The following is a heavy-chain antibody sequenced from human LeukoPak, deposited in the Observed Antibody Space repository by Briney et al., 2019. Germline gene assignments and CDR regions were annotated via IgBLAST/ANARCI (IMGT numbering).Heavy chain of an antibody. CDR3: ATGGGYRAYYYYGMDV. CDR1: GYTLTELS. Sequence: ASVTVSCTVSGYTLTELSMHWVRQAPGKGLEWMGGFDPEDGETIYAQKFQGRVTMTEDTSTDTAYMELSSLRSEDTAVYYCATGGGYRAYYYYGMDVWGQGTTVTVSS. CDR2: FDPEDGET. J-gene: IGHJ6*02. D-gene: IGHD1-26*01. V-gene: IGHV1-24*01.